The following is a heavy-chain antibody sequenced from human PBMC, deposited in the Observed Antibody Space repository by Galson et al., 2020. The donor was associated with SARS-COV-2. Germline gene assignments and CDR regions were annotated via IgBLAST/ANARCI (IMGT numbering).Heavy chain of an antibody. CDR3: ARDRIHGGGDWYFDL. J-gene: IGHJ2*01. CDR1: GYTFTGYY. V-gene: IGHV1-2*04. Sequence: ASVKVSCKASGYTFTGYYMHWVRQAPGQGLEWMGWINPNSGGTNYAQKFQGWVTMTRDTSISTAYMELSRPRSDDTAVYYCARDRIHGGGDWYFDLWGRGTLVTVSS. D-gene: IGHD3-16*01. CDR2: INPNSGGT.